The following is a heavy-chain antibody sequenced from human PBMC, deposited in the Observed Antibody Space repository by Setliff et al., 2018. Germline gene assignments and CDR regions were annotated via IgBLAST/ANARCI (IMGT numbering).Heavy chain of an antibody. Sequence: ASVKVSCKASGGTFSSYAISWVRQAPGQGLVWMGWINPRTGVTNSAQKFQGRVTMTRDTSITTVYMDLSRLKSDDTAVYYCARGTDYHGSGSYWAKDVWGKGTTVTVSS. J-gene: IGHJ6*04. CDR2: INPRTGVT. V-gene: IGHV1-2*02. CDR3: ARGTDYHGSGSYWAKDV. D-gene: IGHD3-10*01. CDR1: GGTFSSYA.